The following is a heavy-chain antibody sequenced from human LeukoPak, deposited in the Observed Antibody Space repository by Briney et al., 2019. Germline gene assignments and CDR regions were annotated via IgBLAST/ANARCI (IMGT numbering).Heavy chain of an antibody. D-gene: IGHD4-11*01. Sequence: PGGSLRLSCAASGFTFSNYWMSWVRRAPGKGLEWVANIKQDGSETYSVDSVRGRFTISRDNAKNSLYLQMNSLRAEDTAVYYCAKDAQRGFDYSNSLDKWGQGTLVTVSS. CDR3: AKDAQRGFDYSNSLDK. V-gene: IGHV3-7*01. J-gene: IGHJ4*02. CDR2: IKQDGSET. CDR1: GFTFSNYW.